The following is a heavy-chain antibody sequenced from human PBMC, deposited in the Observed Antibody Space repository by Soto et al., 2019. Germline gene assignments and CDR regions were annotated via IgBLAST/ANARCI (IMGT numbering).Heavy chain of an antibody. J-gene: IGHJ4*02. CDR2: IYYSGST. V-gene: IGHV4-30-4*01. Sequence: QVQLQESGPGRVKPSQTLSLTCTVSGGSISSGDYYWSWIRQPPGKDLEWIGYIYYSGSTYYNPSRKSRVSISVETSKNQFSLKLSCVTAADMAVYYCASNRYGYIFYEYWGQGTLVTVSS. CDR3: ASNRYGYIFYEY. D-gene: IGHD5-18*01. CDR1: GGSISSGDYY.